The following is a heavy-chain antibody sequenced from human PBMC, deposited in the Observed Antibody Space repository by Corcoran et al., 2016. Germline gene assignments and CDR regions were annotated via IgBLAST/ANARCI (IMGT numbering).Heavy chain of an antibody. D-gene: IGHD5-12*01. Sequence: EVQLVESGGGLIQPGGSLRLSCAASGFTVSSNYMSWVRQAPGKGLEWVSVIYSGGSTYYADSVKGRFTISRDNSKNTRYLQMNSLRAEDTAVYYCATLSPSSGDGVFDYWGQGTLVTVSS. CDR1: GFTVSSNY. V-gene: IGHV3-53*01. CDR2: IYSGGST. J-gene: IGHJ4*02. CDR3: ATLSPSSGDGVFDY.